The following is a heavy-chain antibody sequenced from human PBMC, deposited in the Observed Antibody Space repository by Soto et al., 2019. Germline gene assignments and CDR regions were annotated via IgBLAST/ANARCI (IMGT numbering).Heavy chain of an antibody. Sequence: ASVKVSCKASGYTFTSYYVHWVRQAPGQGLERMGIINPGGGSTSYAQKFQGRVTMTRDTSTSTVYMELSSLRSEDPAVYYCARDKNYGMDVWGQGTTVTVSS. CDR2: INPGGGST. CDR3: ARDKNYGMDV. CDR1: GYTFTSYY. J-gene: IGHJ6*02. V-gene: IGHV1-46*01.